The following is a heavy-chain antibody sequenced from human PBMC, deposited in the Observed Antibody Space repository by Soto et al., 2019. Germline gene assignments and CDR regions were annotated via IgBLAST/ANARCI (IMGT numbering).Heavy chain of an antibody. CDR1: GFTFSSYG. D-gene: IGHD6-19*01. CDR3: AEDYSSSGWGIDEYYFDY. V-gene: IGHV3-30*18. Sequence: QVQLVESGGGVVQPGRSLRLSCAASGFTFSSYGMHWVRQAPGKGLEWVAVISYDGSNKYYADSVKGRFTISRDNSKNTLYLQMNSLRAEDTAVYYCAEDYSSSGWGIDEYYFDYWGQGTLVTVSS. CDR2: ISYDGSNK. J-gene: IGHJ4*02.